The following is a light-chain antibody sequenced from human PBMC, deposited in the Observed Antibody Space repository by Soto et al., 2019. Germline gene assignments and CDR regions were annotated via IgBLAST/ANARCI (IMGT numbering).Light chain of an antibody. V-gene: IGLV2-8*01. CDR1: SSDVGAYKY. Sequence: QSALTQPPSASGSPGQSVTISCTGTSSDVGAYKYVSWYQQYPGKAPKLMISEVPKRPSGVPDRFSGSKSSNTAPLTVSGLQAEDEDDYCCTSNFGGDIRVFGGGTKLTVL. CDR3: TSNFGGDIRV. J-gene: IGLJ3*02. CDR2: EVP.